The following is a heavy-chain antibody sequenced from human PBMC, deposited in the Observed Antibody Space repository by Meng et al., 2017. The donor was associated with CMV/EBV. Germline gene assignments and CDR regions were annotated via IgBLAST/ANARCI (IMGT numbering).Heavy chain of an antibody. Sequence: GESLKISCAASGFTFSSYEMNWVRQAPGKGLEWVSYISSSGSTIYYADSVKGRFTISRDNAKNSLYLQMNSLRAEDMAVYYCARDLAVAGSYYYYGMDVWGQGTTVTVSS. J-gene: IGHJ6*02. CDR1: GFTFSSYE. CDR2: ISSSGSTI. V-gene: IGHV3-48*03. CDR3: ARDLAVAGSYYYYGMDV. D-gene: IGHD6-19*01.